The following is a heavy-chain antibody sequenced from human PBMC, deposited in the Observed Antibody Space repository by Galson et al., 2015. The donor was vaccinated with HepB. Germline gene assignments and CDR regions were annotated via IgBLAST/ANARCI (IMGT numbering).Heavy chain of an antibody. J-gene: IGHJ5*02. V-gene: IGHV3-33*01. D-gene: IGHD5-24*01. CDR2: IWFDGSDK. CDR1: GFTFSTHG. Sequence: SLRLSCAASGFTFSTHGMHWVRQAPGKGLEWVAVIWFDGSDKYYADSVKGRFTISRDNSKNTLYLQVNSLRAEDTAVNYCVREGDGYNYGGNWFDPWGQGTLVTVSS. CDR3: VREGDGYNYGGNWFDP.